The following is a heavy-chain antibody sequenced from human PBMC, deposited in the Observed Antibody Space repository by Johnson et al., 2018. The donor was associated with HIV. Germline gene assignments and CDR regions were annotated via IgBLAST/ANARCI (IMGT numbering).Heavy chain of an antibody. D-gene: IGHD3-22*01. Sequence: QVQLVESGGGVVQPGGSLRLSCAASGFTFNYYAMHWVRQAPGKGLEWVAVISYDGSNKYYADSVKGRFTISRDNSKNTLYLQMNSLRAEDTAVYYCARDVYYYDSSEEGAFDIWGQGTMVTVSS. CDR3: ARDVYYYDSSEEGAFDI. CDR2: ISYDGSNK. CDR1: GFTFNYYA. V-gene: IGHV3-30*04. J-gene: IGHJ3*02.